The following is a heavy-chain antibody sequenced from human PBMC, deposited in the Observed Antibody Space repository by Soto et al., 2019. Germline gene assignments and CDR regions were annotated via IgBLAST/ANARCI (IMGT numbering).Heavy chain of an antibody. CDR1: GYSISSGYY. V-gene: IGHV4-38-2*01. CDR3: ARGQQEYYDFWSGYYKGAVWFDP. D-gene: IGHD3-3*01. J-gene: IGHJ5*02. CDR2: IYHSGST. Sequence: PSETLSLTCAVSGYSISSGYYWGCIRQPPGKGVEWIGSIYHSGSTYYNPSIKSRVTISVDTSKNQFSLKLSSVTAADTAVYYCARGQQEYYDFWSGYYKGAVWFDPWGQGTLVTVSS.